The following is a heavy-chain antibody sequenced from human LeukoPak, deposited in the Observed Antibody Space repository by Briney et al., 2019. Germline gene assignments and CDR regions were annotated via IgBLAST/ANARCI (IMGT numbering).Heavy chain of an antibody. D-gene: IGHD7-27*01. CDR1: GYSISSGYN. CDR3: ATRKLGNDY. CDR2: LYHSGST. J-gene: IGHJ4*02. Sequence: SETLSLTCTVSGYSISSGYNWGWIRQPPGKGLEYIGSLYHSGSTYYNPSLKSRVTISVDTSKNQFSLKLYSVTAADTAVYYCATRKLGNDYWGQGTLVTVSS. V-gene: IGHV4-38-2*02.